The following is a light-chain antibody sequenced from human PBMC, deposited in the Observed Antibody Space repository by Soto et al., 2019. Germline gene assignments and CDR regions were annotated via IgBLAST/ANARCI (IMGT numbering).Light chain of an antibody. J-gene: IGKJ5*01. V-gene: IGKV3-15*01. CDR2: GAS. CDR1: QSVSSN. Sequence: MTQSPSSLSASVGDRVTLSCRASQSVSSNLAWYQQKPGQAPRLLIYGASSRATGIPVRFSGSGSGTEFTLTISSLQSEDFAVYYCQQYNNWPLTFGQGTRLEIK. CDR3: QQYNNWPLT.